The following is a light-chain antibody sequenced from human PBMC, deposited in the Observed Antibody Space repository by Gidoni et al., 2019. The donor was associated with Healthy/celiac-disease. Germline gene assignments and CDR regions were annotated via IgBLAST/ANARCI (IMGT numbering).Light chain of an antibody. CDR3: QQLNSYPDT. CDR1: QGISSY. J-gene: IGKJ2*01. CDR2: AAS. V-gene: IGKV1-9*01. Sequence: DIQLTPSPSFLSASVGDRVTITCRTSQGISSYLAWYQQKPGKAPKLLIYAASTLQSGVPSRFRGSGSGTEFTLTISSLQPEDFATYYCQQLNSYPDTFGQGTKLEIK.